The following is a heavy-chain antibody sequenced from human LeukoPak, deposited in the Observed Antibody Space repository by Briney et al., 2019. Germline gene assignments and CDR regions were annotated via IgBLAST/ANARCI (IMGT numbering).Heavy chain of an antibody. CDR2: IGGFSTDT. D-gene: IGHD1-7*01. Sequence: GGSLRLSCAASGFTFTSYAMNWVRQAPGRGPEWVSSIGGFSTDTYYADSVRGRFTISRDKSRNTLNLQMNSLRADDTAFYYCARGRGTTAQATIFDFWGQGTLVTVSS. CDR1: GFTFTSYA. J-gene: IGHJ4*02. CDR3: ARGRGTTAQATIFDF. V-gene: IGHV3-23*01.